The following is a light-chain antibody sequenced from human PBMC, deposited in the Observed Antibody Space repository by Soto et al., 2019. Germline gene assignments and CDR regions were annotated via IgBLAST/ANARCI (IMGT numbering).Light chain of an antibody. V-gene: IGKV3-15*01. CDR2: GAS. CDR3: QQYHNWPLGLT. CDR1: QNINSN. Sequence: EVVMTQSPATLSVSPGERATLSCRASQNINSNLAWYQQKPGQAPRLLIHGASTRAPDIPARFRGGRSGTDFTLTISSLKSEDFAVYYCQQYHNWPLGLTFGGGTRVEIK. J-gene: IGKJ4*01.